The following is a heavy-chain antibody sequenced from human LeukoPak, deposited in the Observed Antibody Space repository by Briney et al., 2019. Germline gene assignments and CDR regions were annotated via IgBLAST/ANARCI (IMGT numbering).Heavy chain of an antibody. CDR3: ARVPRRTTGPYYFDY. J-gene: IGHJ4*02. V-gene: IGHV1-46*01. CDR2: INPSGGST. CDR1: GYTFTSYY. D-gene: IGHD1-1*01. Sequence: GASVKVSCEASGYTFTSYYMHWVRQAPGQGLEWMGIINPSGGSTSYAQKFQGRVTMTRDTSTSTVYMELSSLRSEDTAVYYCARVPRRTTGPYYFDYWGQGTLVTVSS.